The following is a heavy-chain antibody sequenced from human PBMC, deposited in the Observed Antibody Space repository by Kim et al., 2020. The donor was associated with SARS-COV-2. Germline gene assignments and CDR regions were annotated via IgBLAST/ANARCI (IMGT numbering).Heavy chain of an antibody. CDR1: GGSISNTNYY. CDR2: IYYTGRT. J-gene: IGHJ6*02. D-gene: IGHD3-22*01. CDR3: ARLPAYYHYDRSGYSNYHGMDV. V-gene: IGHV4-39*01. Sequence: SETLSLTCTVSGGSISNTNYYWGWIRQPPGKGLEWIGSIYYTGRTFYSPSLKSRVTISVDMSKNQFSLKLSSVTAADTAVYYCARLPAYYHYDRSGYSNYHGMDVWGQGTTLTVSS.